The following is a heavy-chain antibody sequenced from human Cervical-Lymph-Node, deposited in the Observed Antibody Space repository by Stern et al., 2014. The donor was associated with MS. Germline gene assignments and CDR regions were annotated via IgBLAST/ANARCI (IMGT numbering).Heavy chain of an antibody. J-gene: IGHJ4*02. D-gene: IGHD3-3*01. CDR3: ARHLHLSYYEVLGAYYTPFDL. CDR1: GGSISSGAYS. Sequence: QLQLQESGPGLVKPSETLSLTCTVSGGSISSGAYSWGWIRQPPGKGLEWVGTIYYSGSTYYNPSLQSRVSISLDRSRNQFSLRLTSVTAADTAVYSCARHLHLSYYEVLGAYYTPFDLWGQGALVTVSS. V-gene: IGHV4-39*01. CDR2: IYYSGST.